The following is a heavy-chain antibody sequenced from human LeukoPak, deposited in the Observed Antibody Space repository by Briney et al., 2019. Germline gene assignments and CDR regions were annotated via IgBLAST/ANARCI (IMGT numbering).Heavy chain of an antibody. V-gene: IGHV6-1*01. CDR3: ARDRGLTTFGRYCSGGSCQGIWFDP. J-gene: IGHJ5*02. CDR1: GDSVSSNSAA. D-gene: IGHD2-15*01. Sequence: SQTLSLTCAISGDSVSSNSAAWNWIRQSPSRGLEWLGRTYYRSKWYNDYAVSVKSRITINPDTSKNQFSLQLNSETPEDTAVYYCARDRGLTTFGRYCSGGSCQGIWFDPWGQGTLVTVSS. CDR2: TYYRSKWYN.